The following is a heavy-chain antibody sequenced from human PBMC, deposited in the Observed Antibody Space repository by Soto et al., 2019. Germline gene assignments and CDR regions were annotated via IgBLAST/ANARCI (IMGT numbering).Heavy chain of an antibody. CDR2: ISAYNGNT. V-gene: IGHV1-18*01. D-gene: IGHD2-15*01. J-gene: IGHJ5*02. CDR3: AKDGGREGYFGNWFDP. CDR1: GYTFSSYG. Sequence: GASVKVSCKASGYTFSSYGISWVRQAPGQGLEWMGWISAYNGNTNYAETFQGRVTMTTDTSTTTAYMELSSLRSDDTAVYYCAKDGGREGYFGNWFDPWGQGTLVTVSS.